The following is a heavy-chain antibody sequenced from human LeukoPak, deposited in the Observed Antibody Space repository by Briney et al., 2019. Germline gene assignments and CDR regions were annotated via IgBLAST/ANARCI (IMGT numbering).Heavy chain of an antibody. CDR2: IYTSGST. J-gene: IGHJ5*02. CDR1: GGSISGYY. Sequence: SETLSLTCTVSGGSISGYYWSWIRQPPGKGLEWIGYIYTSGSTNYNPSLKSRVTISVDTSKNQFSLKLSSVTAADTAVYYCARLRTPYSSSWYEWFDPWGQGTLVTVSS. D-gene: IGHD6-13*01. CDR3: ARLRTPYSSSWYEWFDP. V-gene: IGHV4-4*09.